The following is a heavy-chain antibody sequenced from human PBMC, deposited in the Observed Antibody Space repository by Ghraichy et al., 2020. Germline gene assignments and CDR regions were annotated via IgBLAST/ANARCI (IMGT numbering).Heavy chain of an antibody. CDR3: AKVMKKNTDCGGDCYPGGY. CDR2: ISGSGGST. J-gene: IGHJ4*02. CDR1: GFTFSSYA. D-gene: IGHD2-21*02. V-gene: IGHV3-23*01. Sequence: SCAASGFTFSSYAMSWVRQAPGKGLEWVSAISGSGGSTYYADSVKGRFTISRDNSKNTLYLQMNSLRAEDTAVYYCAKVMKKNTDCGGDCYPGGYWGQGTLVTVSS.